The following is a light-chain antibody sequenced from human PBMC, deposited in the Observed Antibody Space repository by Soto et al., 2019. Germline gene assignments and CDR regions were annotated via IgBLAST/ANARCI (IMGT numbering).Light chain of an antibody. Sequence: QSVLTQPPSASASLGASVKLTCTLSSGHNSYAIAWHQQQPEKGPRYLMKLNSDGSHSKGDGIPDRFSGSSSGADRYLTISGLQSEDEADYYCQTWSTDIRVFGGGTKLTVL. CDR3: QTWSTDIRV. J-gene: IGLJ3*02. CDR1: SGHNSYA. V-gene: IGLV4-69*01. CDR2: LNSDGSH.